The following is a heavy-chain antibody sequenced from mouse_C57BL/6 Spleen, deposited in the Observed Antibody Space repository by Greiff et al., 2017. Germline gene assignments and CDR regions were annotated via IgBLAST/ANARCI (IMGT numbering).Heavy chain of an antibody. D-gene: IGHD3-2*02. Sequence: VQLQQPGTELVKPGASVKLSCKASGYTFTSYWMHWVKQRPGQGLEWIGNINPSNGGTNYNEKFKSKATLTVDKSYSTSYMQLSSLTSEDSAVYYCAILDSSGYVWFAYWGQGTLVTVSA. CDR1: GYTFTSYW. CDR2: INPSNGGT. J-gene: IGHJ3*01. V-gene: IGHV1-53*01. CDR3: AILDSSGYVWFAY.